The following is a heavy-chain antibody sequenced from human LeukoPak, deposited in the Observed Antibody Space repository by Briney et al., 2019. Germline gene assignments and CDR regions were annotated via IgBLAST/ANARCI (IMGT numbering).Heavy chain of an antibody. CDR2: IYSSGST. Sequence: PSATLSLTCDVSGASMISHYWSWLRRPPGKGLEWIGYIYSSGSTNCNPSLCSRVTISINTSENQFSLKLSSVTAADTAVYYCAKESRISSGSWFDPWGRGTLVTVSS. J-gene: IGHJ5*02. CDR3: AKESRISSGSWFDP. CDR1: GASMISHY. D-gene: IGHD6-6*01. V-gene: IGHV4-59*11.